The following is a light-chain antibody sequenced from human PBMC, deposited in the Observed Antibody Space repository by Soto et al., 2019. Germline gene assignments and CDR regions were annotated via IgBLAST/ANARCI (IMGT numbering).Light chain of an antibody. V-gene: IGKV3-11*01. Sequence: EVLLTQSPATLSFSPGERATLSCRASQSVSSYLAWYQQKPGQAPRLLIYGASTRAAGIPDRSSGSGSGTDFTLTITRLEPEDSAVYFCQQYTGPPTTSGQGTRLEIK. CDR2: GAS. CDR1: QSVSSY. J-gene: IGKJ5*01. CDR3: QQYTGPPTT.